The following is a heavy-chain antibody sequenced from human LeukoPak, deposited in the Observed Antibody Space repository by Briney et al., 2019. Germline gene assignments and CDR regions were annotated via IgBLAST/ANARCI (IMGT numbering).Heavy chain of an antibody. CDR3: ARKTVTTTGGFDY. CDR2: IYYSGST. Sequence: SETLSLTCTVSGGSISSHYWSWIRQPPGKGLEWIGYIYYSGSTNYNPSLKSRVTISVDMSKNQFSLKLSSVTAADTAVYYCARKTVTTTGGFDYWGQGTLVTVSS. J-gene: IGHJ4*02. V-gene: IGHV4-59*11. D-gene: IGHD4-11*01. CDR1: GGSISSHY.